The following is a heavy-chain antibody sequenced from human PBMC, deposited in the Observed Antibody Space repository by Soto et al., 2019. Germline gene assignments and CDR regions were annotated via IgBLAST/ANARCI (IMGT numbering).Heavy chain of an antibody. V-gene: IGHV3-21*01. CDR2: ITSSGSYI. Sequence: EAQLVESGGGLVKPGGSLRLSCAASGVTFNSYTMNWVRQAPGKGLEWVSSITSSGSYIYYADSVKGRFTISRDNAQNSQYLQMDSLSAEDTAVYYCAKEVGRSSYGMDVWGQGPTVTVSS. D-gene: IGHD1-26*01. CDR3: AKEVGRSSYGMDV. CDR1: GVTFNSYT. J-gene: IGHJ6*02.